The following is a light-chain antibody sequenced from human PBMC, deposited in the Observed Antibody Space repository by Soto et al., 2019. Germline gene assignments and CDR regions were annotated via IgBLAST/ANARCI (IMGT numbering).Light chain of an antibody. J-gene: IGLJ2*01. V-gene: IGLV2-8*01. CDR2: EVS. CDR1: SSDVGGYNY. Sequence: QPVLTQPPSASGSPGQSVTISCTGTSSDVGGYNYVSWYQQHPGKAPKLMIYEVSKRPSGVPDRFSGSKSGNTASLTVSGLQAEDEDDYYCSSYAGSNNFGVVFGGGTKLTVL. CDR3: SSYAGSNNFGVV.